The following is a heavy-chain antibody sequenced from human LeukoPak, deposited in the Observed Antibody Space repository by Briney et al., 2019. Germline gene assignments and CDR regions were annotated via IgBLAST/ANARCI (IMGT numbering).Heavy chain of an antibody. Sequence: GGSLRLSCAASGFTFSSYAMHWVRQAPGKGLEWVAVISHDGSNKYYADSVKGRFTISRDNSKNTLYLQMNSLRAEDTAVYYCAREHIQFYGMDVWGQGTTVTVSS. J-gene: IGHJ6*02. CDR2: ISHDGSNK. D-gene: IGHD2-21*01. CDR1: GFTFSSYA. V-gene: IGHV3-30-3*01. CDR3: AREHIQFYGMDV.